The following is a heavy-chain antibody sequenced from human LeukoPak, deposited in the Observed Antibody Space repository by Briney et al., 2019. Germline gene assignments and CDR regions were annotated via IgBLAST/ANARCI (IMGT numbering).Heavy chain of an antibody. CDR3: ARGARFFAYYDY. J-gene: IGHJ4*02. CDR2: IYHSGST. Sequence: PSETLSLTCAVSGGSISSGGYSWSWIRQPPGKGLEWIGYIYHSGSTYYSPSLKSRVTISVDRSKNQFSLKLKSVTAADTAMYYCARGARFFAYYDYWGQGTLVTVSS. D-gene: IGHD2-21*01. V-gene: IGHV4-30-2*01. CDR1: GGSISSGGYS.